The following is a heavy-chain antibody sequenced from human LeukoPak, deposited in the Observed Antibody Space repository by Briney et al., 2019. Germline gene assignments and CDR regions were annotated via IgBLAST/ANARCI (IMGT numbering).Heavy chain of an antibody. CDR1: GFTFSSYW. V-gene: IGHV3-7*01. J-gene: IGHJ3*01. CDR2: IKQDGSEK. CDR3: AGDAGWTFGV. D-gene: IGHD1-14*01. Sequence: SGGSLRLSCAASGFTFSSYWMSWFRQAPGKGLEWVAIIKQDGSEKYYVDSVKGRFTVSGDNAKNSLYLQMDSLRVDDTAVYYCAGDAGWTFGVWGQGTKVTVSS.